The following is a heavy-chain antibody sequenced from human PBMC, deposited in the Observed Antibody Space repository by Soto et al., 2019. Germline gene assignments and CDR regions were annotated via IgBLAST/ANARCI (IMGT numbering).Heavy chain of an antibody. V-gene: IGHV1-69*02. CDR2: IIPILGIA. J-gene: IGHJ6*02. Sequence: SVKVSCKASGGTFSSYTISWVRQAPGQGLEWMGRIIPILGIANYAQKFQGRVTITADKSTSTAYMELSSLRSEDTAVYYCASGYDSSGYYYGYYYGMDVWGQGTTVTVSS. CDR3: ASGYDSSGYYYGYYYGMDV. D-gene: IGHD3-22*01. CDR1: GGTFSSYT.